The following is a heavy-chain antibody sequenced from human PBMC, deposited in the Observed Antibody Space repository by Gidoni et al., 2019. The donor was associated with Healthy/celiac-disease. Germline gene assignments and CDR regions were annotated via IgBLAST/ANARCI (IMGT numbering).Heavy chain of an antibody. D-gene: IGHD2-21*01. V-gene: IGHV3-49*03. CDR2: IRSKAYGGTT. J-gene: IGHJ4*02. CDR3: TRADHIVVVIANTPFDY. Sequence: EVQLVESGGGLVQPGRSLRLSCTASGFTFGDYTLRWFRQAPGKGLEWVGFIRSKAYGGTTEYAASVKGRFTISRDDSKSIAYLQMNSLKTEDTAVYYCTRADHIVVVIANTPFDYWGQGTLVTVSS. CDR1: GFTFGDYT.